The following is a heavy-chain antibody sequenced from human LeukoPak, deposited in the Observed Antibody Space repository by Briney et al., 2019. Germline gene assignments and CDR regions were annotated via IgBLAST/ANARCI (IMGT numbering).Heavy chain of an antibody. J-gene: IGHJ6*03. CDR1: GFAFSNFA. Sequence: PGGSLRLSCAASGFAFSNFAMSWVRQAPGEGLGWVSAMSGSGYYTYYVESVKGRFTISRDNSKNTLYLQMNSLRADDTAVYYCAKMEGQRLYDYCMDVWGRGTTVTVSS. CDR3: AKMEGQRLYDYCMDV. CDR2: MSGSGYYT. V-gene: IGHV3-23*01. D-gene: IGHD3-3*01.